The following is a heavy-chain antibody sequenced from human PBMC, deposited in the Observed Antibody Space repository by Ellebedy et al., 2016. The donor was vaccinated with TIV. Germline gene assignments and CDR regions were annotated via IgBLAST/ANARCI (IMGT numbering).Heavy chain of an antibody. CDR3: ARVYDSIDY. CDR2: MKQDGSEK. Sequence: GESLKISCAASGFTFSSYWMSWVRQAPGKGLEWVANMKQDGSEKYYVDSVKGRFTISRDNAKNSLYLQMNSLRAEDTAVYYCARVYDSIDYWGQGTLVTVSS. V-gene: IGHV3-7*01. D-gene: IGHD3-22*01. CDR1: GFTFSSYW. J-gene: IGHJ4*02.